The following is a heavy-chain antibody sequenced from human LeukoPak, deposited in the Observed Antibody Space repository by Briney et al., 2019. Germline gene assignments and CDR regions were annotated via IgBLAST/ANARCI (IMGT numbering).Heavy chain of an antibody. V-gene: IGHV4-39*01. D-gene: IGHD3-22*01. CDR2: IYYRGST. J-gene: IGHJ3*02. Sequence: PSETLSLTCTVSGGSISSSSYYWGWIRQPPGKGLEWIGSIYYRGSTYYNPSLKSRVTISADASKNQFSLKLSSVTAADTAVYYCARQGGITMIVVIITDDAFDIWGQGTMVSVSS. CDR3: ARQGGITMIVVIITDDAFDI. CDR1: GGSISSSSYY.